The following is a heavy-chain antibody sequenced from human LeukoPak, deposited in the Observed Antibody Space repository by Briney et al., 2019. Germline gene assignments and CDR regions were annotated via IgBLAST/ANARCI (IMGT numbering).Heavy chain of an antibody. D-gene: IGHD1-26*01. CDR3: ARPPVSENYYNY. CDR1: GFTFSSYW. CDR2: INSDGSRT. Sequence: GPLRLSCAGSGFTFSSYWMHWVRQTPGKGLVWVSRINSDGSRTSYADSVKGRFTISRDNAKNTLYLQMNSLRPEDTAVYYCARPPVSENYYNYWGQGTLVTVSS. J-gene: IGHJ4*02. V-gene: IGHV3-74*01.